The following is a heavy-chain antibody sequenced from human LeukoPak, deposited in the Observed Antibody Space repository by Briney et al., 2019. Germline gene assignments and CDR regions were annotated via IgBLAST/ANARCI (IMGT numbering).Heavy chain of an antibody. V-gene: IGHV4-34*01. J-gene: IGHJ4*01. CDR2: INHSGST. CDR1: GGPFSGYY. Sequence: PSETLSLTCAVYGGPFSGYYWSWIRQPPGKGLEWIGEINHSGSTNYNPSLKSRVTISVDTSKNQFSLKLSSVTAADTAVYYCARDQRATMELDYWGQGSLVTVTS. CDR3: ARDQRATMELDY. D-gene: IGHD5-12*01.